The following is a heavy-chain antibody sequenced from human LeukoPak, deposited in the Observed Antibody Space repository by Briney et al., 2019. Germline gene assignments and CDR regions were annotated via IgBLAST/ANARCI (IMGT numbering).Heavy chain of an antibody. D-gene: IGHD1-14*01. CDR2: FYYIGST. CDR1: GGSISSSNYY. V-gene: IGHV4-39*01. CDR3: ARLSGSTGPRERGIYYYYGFDV. Sequence: SETLSLTCIVSGGSISSSNYYWGWIRQPPGKGLECIGSFYYIGSTYYNPSLKSRVTISVDTSKNQFSLNLRSVTAADTAVYYCARLSGSTGPRERGIYYYYGFDVWGQGTTVTVS. J-gene: IGHJ6*02.